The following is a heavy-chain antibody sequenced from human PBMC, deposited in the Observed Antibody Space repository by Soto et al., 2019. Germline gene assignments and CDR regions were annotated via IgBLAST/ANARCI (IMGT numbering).Heavy chain of an antibody. CDR2: INAANGIT. CDR1: GYIFTKYD. J-gene: IGHJ4*02. V-gene: IGHV1-3*01. Sequence: GASVKVSCKASGYIFTKYDIHWVRQAPGQRLEWMGWINAANGITRYSQKFQDRLTITSDPSATTVYMDLISLRSEDTAIYYCARGPGLFGENDYWGQGALVTVSS. D-gene: IGHD3-10*02. CDR3: ARGPGLFGENDY.